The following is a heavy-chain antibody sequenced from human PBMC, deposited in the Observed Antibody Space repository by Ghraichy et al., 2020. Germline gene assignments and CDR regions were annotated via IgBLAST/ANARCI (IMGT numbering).Heavy chain of an antibody. CDR2: LSGGGISA. CDR3: AKVPYYDFWSGYPHYFDY. Sequence: GGSLRLSCAASGFTFTSYAMTWVRQAPGKGLEWVSALSGGGISAYYADSVKGRFTISRDNYKNTLYLQMNSLRAGDTAVYYCAKVPYYDFWSGYPHYFDYWGQGTLVTVSS. CDR1: GFTFTSYA. V-gene: IGHV3-23*01. D-gene: IGHD3-3*01. J-gene: IGHJ4*02.